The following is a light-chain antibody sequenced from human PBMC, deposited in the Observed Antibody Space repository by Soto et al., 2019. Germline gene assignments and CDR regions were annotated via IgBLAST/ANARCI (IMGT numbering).Light chain of an antibody. Sequence: EIVLTQSPGTLSLSPGERASLSCRASQSFSSSCLAWYQQKLGQAPRLLIYGASSRATGIPDRFSGSGSGTDFTLTISRLEPEDFAVYYCQQYGSSPITFGQGTRLEIK. J-gene: IGKJ5*01. CDR2: GAS. CDR3: QQYGSSPIT. CDR1: QSFSSSC. V-gene: IGKV3-20*01.